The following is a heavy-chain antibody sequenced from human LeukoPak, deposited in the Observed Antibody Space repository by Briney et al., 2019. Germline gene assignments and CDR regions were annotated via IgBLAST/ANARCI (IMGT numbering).Heavy chain of an antibody. CDR3: ARDSAYDSSGYYSDY. V-gene: IGHV4-34*01. CDR1: GGSFSGYY. CDR2: INHSGST. D-gene: IGHD3-22*01. Sequence: SETLSLTCAVYGGSFSGYYWSWIRPPPGEGLEWVGQINHSGSTNYNPSLKSRVTISVDTSKNQFSLKLSSVTAADTAVYYCARDSAYDSSGYYSDYWGQGTLVTVSS. J-gene: IGHJ4*02.